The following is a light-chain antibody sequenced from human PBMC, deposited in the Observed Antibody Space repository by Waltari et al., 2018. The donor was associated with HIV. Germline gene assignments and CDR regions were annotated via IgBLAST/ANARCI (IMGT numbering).Light chain of an antibody. CDR1: SSDVGDYNY. V-gene: IGLV2-14*03. CDR2: DVK. Sequence: QSALTQPASVSGSPGQSITISCTGTSSDVGDYNYVPWFQQPPDKSPTLILFDVKKRPSGVSNRFSGSKSGKTASLTISGLQPEDEADYFCTSYTSRDTWVFGGGTKVTVL. J-gene: IGLJ3*02. CDR3: TSYTSRDTWV.